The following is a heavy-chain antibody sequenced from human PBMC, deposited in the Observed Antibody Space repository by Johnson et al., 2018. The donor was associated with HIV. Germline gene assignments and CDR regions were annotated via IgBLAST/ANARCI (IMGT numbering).Heavy chain of an antibody. CDR3: ARDLHPGQNPFVAIWAFDI. J-gene: IGHJ3*02. CDR2: IHSDETDT. CDR1: GFTFDYYW. Sequence: VRLVESGGALVQPGGSLRLSCAASGFTFDYYWMHWVRQAPGKGLVWVSHIHSDETDTTYADSVKGRFTISRDNARNTLYLHMNSLRAEDTAVYYCARDLHPGQNPFVAIWAFDIWGHGTMVTVSA. D-gene: IGHD1-1*01. V-gene: IGHV3-74*01.